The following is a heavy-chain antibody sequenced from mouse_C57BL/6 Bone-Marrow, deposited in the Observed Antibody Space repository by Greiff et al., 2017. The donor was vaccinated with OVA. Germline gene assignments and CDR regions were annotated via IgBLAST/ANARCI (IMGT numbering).Heavy chain of an antibody. Sequence: LVESGAELVKPGASVKLSCKASGYTFTSYWMQWVKQRPGQGLEWIGEIDPSDSYTNYNQKFKGKATLTVDTSSSTAYMQLSSLTSEDSAVYYCARDYSNLWYFDYWGQGTTLTVSS. CDR3: ARDYSNLWYFDY. V-gene: IGHV1-50*01. J-gene: IGHJ2*01. D-gene: IGHD2-5*01. CDR2: IDPSDSYT. CDR1: GYTFTSYW.